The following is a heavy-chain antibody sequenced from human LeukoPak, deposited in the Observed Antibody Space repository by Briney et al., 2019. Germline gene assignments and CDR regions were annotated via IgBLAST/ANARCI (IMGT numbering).Heavy chain of an antibody. J-gene: IGHJ5*02. CDR3: ARGPPPIVVVTAVPWGPGGGRHNWFDP. V-gene: IGHV3-11*01. D-gene: IGHD2-15*01. Sequence: GGSLRLSCAASGFTFSDYYMGWIRQAPGKGLEWISYISGSGTTIFSADSLKGRFTISRDNAKNSLYLQMSSLRAEDTAVYYCARGPPPIVVVTAVPWGPGGGRHNWFDPWGQGTLVTVSS. CDR1: GFTFSDYY. CDR2: ISGSGTTI.